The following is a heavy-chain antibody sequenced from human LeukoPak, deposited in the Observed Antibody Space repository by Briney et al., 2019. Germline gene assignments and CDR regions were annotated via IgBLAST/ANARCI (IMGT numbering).Heavy chain of an antibody. D-gene: IGHD3-10*01. V-gene: IGHV3-30*04. Sequence: GGSLRLSCAASGFTFGSYAMHWVRQAPGKGLEWVAVISYDGSNKYYADSVKGRFTISRDNSKNTLYLQMNSLRAEDTAVYYCARAIGGSYYNRVSYWGQGTLVTVSS. J-gene: IGHJ4*02. CDR3: ARAIGGSYYNRVSY. CDR1: GFTFGSYA. CDR2: ISYDGSNK.